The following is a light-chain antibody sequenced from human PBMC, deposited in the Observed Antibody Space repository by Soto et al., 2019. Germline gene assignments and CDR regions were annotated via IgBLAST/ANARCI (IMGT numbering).Light chain of an antibody. CDR3: FFYAGSYTLV. V-gene: IGLV2-11*01. J-gene: IGLJ1*01. CDR1: SSDVGGYNY. Sequence: QSVLTQPRSVSGSPGQSVTISCTGTSSDVGGYNYVSWYQQHPDKAPKLLIYDVSKRPPGVPDRFSGSKSDNTASLTISGLQDKDEADYYFFFYAGSYTLVFGTGLKVTVL. CDR2: DVS.